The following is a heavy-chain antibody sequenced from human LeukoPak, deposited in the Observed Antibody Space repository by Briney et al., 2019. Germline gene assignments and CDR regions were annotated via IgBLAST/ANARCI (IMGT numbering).Heavy chain of an antibody. CDR3: ARRSIAAVHFDY. CDR2: IIPIFGTA. Sequence: ASVKVPCKASGGTFSSYAISWVRQAPGQGLEWMGGIIPIFGTANYAQKFQGRVTITADKSTSTAYMELSSLRSEDTAVYYCARRSIAAVHFDYWGQGTLVTVSS. J-gene: IGHJ4*02. CDR1: GGTFSSYA. D-gene: IGHD6-13*01. V-gene: IGHV1-69*06.